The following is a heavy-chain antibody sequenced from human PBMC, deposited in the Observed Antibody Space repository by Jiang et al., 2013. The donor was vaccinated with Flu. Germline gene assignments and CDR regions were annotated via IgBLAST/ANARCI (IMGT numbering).Heavy chain of an antibody. CDR1: GFSLSTSGMC. V-gene: IGHV2-70*11. J-gene: IGHJ4*02. CDR3: ARIYRTAAGTNQLDY. D-gene: IGHD6-13*01. CDR2: IDWDDDK. Sequence: KPTQTLTLTCTFSGFSLSTSGMCVSWIRQPPGKALEWLARIDWDDDKYYSTSLKTRLTISKDTSKNQVVLTMTNMDPVDTATYYCARIYRTAAGTNQLDYWGQGTLVTVSS.